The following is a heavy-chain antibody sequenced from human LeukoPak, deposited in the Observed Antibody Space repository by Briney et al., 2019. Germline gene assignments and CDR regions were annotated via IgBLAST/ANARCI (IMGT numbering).Heavy chain of an antibody. Sequence: GGSLRLSCAASGFTFRSHWMHWVRQAPGKGLVWVSRIKGDESYTNHADSVKGRFTISRVNAKNSLYLQMNSLRAEDTAVYYCARGSRVVVAARGYYGMDVWGQGTTVTVSS. CDR1: GFTFRSHW. J-gene: IGHJ6*02. D-gene: IGHD2-15*01. CDR2: IKGDESYT. V-gene: IGHV3-74*01. CDR3: ARGSRVVVAARGYYGMDV.